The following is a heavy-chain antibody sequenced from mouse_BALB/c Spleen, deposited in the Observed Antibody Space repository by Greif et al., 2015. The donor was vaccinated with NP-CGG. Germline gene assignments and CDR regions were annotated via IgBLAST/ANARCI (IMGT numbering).Heavy chain of an antibody. CDR2: IYPGDGDT. CDR1: GYAFSSYW. V-gene: IGHV1-80*01. J-gene: IGHJ2*01. D-gene: IGHD1-1*01. CDR3: ARRDFFYGSPDY. Sequence: QVHVKQSGAELVRPGSSVKISCKASGYAFSSYWMNWVKQRPGQGLEWIGQIYPGDGDTNYNGKFKGKATLTADKSSSTAYMQLSSLTSEDSAVYFCARRDFFYGSPDYWGQGTTLTVSS.